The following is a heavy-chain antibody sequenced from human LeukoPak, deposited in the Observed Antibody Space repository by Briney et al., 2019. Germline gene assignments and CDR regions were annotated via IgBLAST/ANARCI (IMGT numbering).Heavy chain of an antibody. V-gene: IGHV4-59*01. Sequence: SSETLSLTRTVSGGSISSYYWSWIRQPPGEGLEWIGYIYYSGSTNYNPSLKSRVTISVDTSKNQFSLKLSSVTAADTAVYYCARARGFNWFDPWGQGTLVTVSS. D-gene: IGHD5-12*01. CDR3: ARARGFNWFDP. J-gene: IGHJ5*02. CDR2: IYYSGST. CDR1: GGSISSYY.